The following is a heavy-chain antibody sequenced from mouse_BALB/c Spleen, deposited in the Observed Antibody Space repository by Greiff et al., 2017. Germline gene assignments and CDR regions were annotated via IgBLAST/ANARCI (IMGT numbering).Heavy chain of an antibody. V-gene: IGHV5-17*02. CDR1: GFTFSSFG. Sequence: EVQRVESGGGLVQPGGSRKLSCAASGFTFSSFGMHWVRQAPEKGLEWVAYISSGSSTIYYADTVKGRFTISRDNPKNTLFLQMTSLRSEDTAMYYCTVGDYWGQGTTLTVSS. CDR2: ISSGSSTI. CDR3: TVGDY. J-gene: IGHJ2*01.